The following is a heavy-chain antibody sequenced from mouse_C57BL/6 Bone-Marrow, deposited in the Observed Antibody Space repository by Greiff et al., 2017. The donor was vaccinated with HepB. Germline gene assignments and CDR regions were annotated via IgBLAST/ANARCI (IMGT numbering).Heavy chain of an antibody. J-gene: IGHJ1*03. CDR1: GFTFTDYY. Sequence: EVKLVESGGGLVQPGGSLSLSCAASGFTFTDYYMSWVRQPPGKALEWLGFIRNKANGYTTEYSASVKGRFTISRDNSQSILYLQLLTLRAEDSATYYCARYGYGSGLYFDVWGTGTTVTVSS. V-gene: IGHV7-3*01. D-gene: IGHD1-1*01. CDR2: IRNKANGYTT. CDR3: ARYGYGSGLYFDV.